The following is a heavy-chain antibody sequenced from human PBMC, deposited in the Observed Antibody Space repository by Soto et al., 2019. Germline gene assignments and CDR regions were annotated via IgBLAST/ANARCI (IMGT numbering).Heavy chain of an antibody. CDR2: IYYSGST. CDR1: GGSISSSSYY. Sequence: SETLSLTCTVSGGSISSSSYYWGWIRQPPGKGLEWIGSIYYSGSTYYNPSLKSRVTISVDTSKNQFSLKLSSVTAADTAVYYCAHYYGSGSHFDYWGQGTLVTVSS. CDR3: AHYYGSGSHFDY. D-gene: IGHD3-10*01. V-gene: IGHV4-39*01. J-gene: IGHJ4*02.